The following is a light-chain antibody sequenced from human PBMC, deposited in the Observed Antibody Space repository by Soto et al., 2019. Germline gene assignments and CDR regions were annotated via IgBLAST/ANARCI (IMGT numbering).Light chain of an antibody. CDR1: QGISGA. CDR3: QEAECPPHR. Sequence: AIQLSNSPVSLSAYVGDRVTITCRASQGISGALAWYQQTPGRAPKFLISAASSLQSGVPSRFSGSGSGTDFTLTIFFLQAEDFIRYCSQEAECPPHRFCEGTRLAIK. J-gene: IGKJ4*01. V-gene: IGKV1-13*02. CDR2: AAS.